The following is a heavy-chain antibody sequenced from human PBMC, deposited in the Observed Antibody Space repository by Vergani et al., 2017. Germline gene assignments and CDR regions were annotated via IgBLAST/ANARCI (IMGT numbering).Heavy chain of an antibody. CDR3: VKEAGSYENFFDS. J-gene: IGHJ4*02. D-gene: IGHD1-26*01. V-gene: IGHV3-23*01. CDR1: GFTFSTYA. Sequence: EVQLLESGGSLKQPGGSVRLSCAASGFTFSTYAMHWVRQAPGKGLEWVSALTGGCGSTYYADSFKGRFIISRDNSRDTRYLQMNSLRPEDTATYYCVKEAGSYENFFDSWGQGTLVTVSS. CDR2: LTGGCGST.